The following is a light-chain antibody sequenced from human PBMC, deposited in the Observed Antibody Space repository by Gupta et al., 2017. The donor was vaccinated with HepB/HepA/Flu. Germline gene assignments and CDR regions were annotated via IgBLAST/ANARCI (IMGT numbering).Light chain of an antibody. V-gene: IGLV1-51*02. CDR3: GTWDSSMSGGV. CDR1: SSNIGTYY. J-gene: IGLJ2*01. CDR2: ENN. Sequence: QPPSVSAAPGPKVTISCSGSSSNIGTYYVSWYQHLPGTAPKLLIYENNKRPSGIPDRFSGSKSGTSATLDITGVQTGEEADYYCGTWDSSMSGGVFGGGTKLTVL.